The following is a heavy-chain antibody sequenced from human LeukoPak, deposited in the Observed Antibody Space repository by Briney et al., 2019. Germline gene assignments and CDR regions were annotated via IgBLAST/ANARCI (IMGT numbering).Heavy chain of an antibody. V-gene: IGHV3-48*04. CDR3: ARRRGTIVGAPYDY. CDR1: GFTLSSYS. CDR2: ISTSSSII. J-gene: IGHJ4*02. Sequence: GGSLRLSCVASGFTLSSYSMNWVRQAPGKGLEWVSYISTSSSIIQYEDSVKGRFTISRDNAKNSLYLQMNSLRAEDTAVYYCARRRGTIVGAPYDYWGQGTLVTVSS. D-gene: IGHD1-26*01.